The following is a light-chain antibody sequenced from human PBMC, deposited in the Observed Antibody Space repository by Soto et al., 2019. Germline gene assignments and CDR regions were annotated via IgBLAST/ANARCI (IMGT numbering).Light chain of an antibody. V-gene: IGKV1-5*01. Sequence: DIQMTQSPSTLSASVGDRVTITCRASQSISSWLAWYQQKPGKAPKLLIYDASNLETGVPSRFSGSRSGPDFTLTISRLEPEDFAVYYCQQYGSSGTFGQGTKVDIK. CDR3: QQYGSSGT. J-gene: IGKJ1*01. CDR2: DAS. CDR1: QSISSW.